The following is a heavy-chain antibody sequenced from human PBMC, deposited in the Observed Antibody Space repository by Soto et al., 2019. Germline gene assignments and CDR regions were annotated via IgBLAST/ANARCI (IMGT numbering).Heavy chain of an antibody. V-gene: IGHV4-59*01. Sequence: SESLSLTCTXSGGSISRYYWSWIRQPPGKGLEWIGYMYNTGSTVYNPSFKSRVTISVDTSKNQFSLKLSSVTAADTAVYYCARSPYYYDSSGYYLDYWGQGTLVTVSS. CDR2: MYNTGST. J-gene: IGHJ4*02. CDR1: GGSISRYY. D-gene: IGHD3-22*01. CDR3: ARSPYYYDSSGYYLDY.